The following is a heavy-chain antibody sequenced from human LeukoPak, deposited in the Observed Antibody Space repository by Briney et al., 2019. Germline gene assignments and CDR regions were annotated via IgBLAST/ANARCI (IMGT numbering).Heavy chain of an antibody. V-gene: IGHV4-4*02. CDR3: ARYRGASGYHFDY. CDR2: IYRSGST. CDR1: GFTVSSNY. J-gene: IGHJ4*02. D-gene: IGHD5-12*01. Sequence: GSLRLSCAASGFTVSSNYMSWVRQPPGKGLEWIGEIYRSGSTNYNPSLKSRVTISLDKSKNQFSLRLSSVTAADTAVYYCARYRGASGYHFDYWGQGTLVTVSS.